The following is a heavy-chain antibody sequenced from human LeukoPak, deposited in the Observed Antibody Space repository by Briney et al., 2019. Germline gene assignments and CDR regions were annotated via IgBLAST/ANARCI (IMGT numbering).Heavy chain of an antibody. CDR1: GGTFSSYA. D-gene: IGHD2-21*02. Sequence: GASVKVSRKASGGTFSSYAISWVRQAPAQGLEWMGGIIPIFGTANYAQKFQGRVTITADESTSTAYMELSSLRSEDTAVYYCARSPDCGGDCYPYYFDYWGQGTLVTVSS. CDR2: IIPIFGTA. CDR3: ARSPDCGGDCYPYYFDY. J-gene: IGHJ4*02. V-gene: IGHV1-69*01.